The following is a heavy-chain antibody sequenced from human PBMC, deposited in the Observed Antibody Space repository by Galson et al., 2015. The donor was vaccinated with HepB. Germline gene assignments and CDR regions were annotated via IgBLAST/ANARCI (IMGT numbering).Heavy chain of an antibody. Sequence: SVKVSCKASGYIFTTYVIHWVRQAPGQRLEWMGWMNAGNGNTKYSQNFQGRVTITRDTSANTIYMELSSLRSEDTAVYYCARDHYDVLTGLVTMAHDYWGQGTLVTASS. V-gene: IGHV1-3*01. CDR3: ARDHYDVLTGLVTMAHDY. CDR2: MNAGNGNT. D-gene: IGHD3-9*01. CDR1: GYIFTTYV. J-gene: IGHJ4*02.